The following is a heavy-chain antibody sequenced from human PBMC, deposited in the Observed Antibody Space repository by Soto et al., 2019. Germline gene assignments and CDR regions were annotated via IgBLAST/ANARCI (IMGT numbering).Heavy chain of an antibody. CDR2: IIPMFDTP. Sequence: QVQLVQSATEVKKPGSAVKVSCKASGGTFNTYAMNWVRQAPGQGLEWMGGIIPMFDTPRYAQKFQGRVTITVDESTTTAYMELSSLRSDDTAVYYCTRSIGSGGVIRGFDYWGQGTLVTVSS. V-gene: IGHV1-69*01. J-gene: IGHJ4*02. D-gene: IGHD3-16*02. CDR3: TRSIGSGGVIRGFDY. CDR1: GGTFNTYA.